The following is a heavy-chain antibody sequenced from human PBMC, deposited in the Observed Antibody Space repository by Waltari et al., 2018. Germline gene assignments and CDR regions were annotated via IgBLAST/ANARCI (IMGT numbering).Heavy chain of an antibody. CDR2: INYDGSQK. CDR1: GFMFSRNW. Sequence: EVQLVESGGGLVQPGGSLSPSCGTSGFMFSRNWRGWVRQTPGKGLEWVANINYDGSQKYYVDSVKGRFTISRDNAKNSVYLQMNSLRVEDTAVYYCAKSRGFEYWGQGTLITVSS. V-gene: IGHV3-7*01. D-gene: IGHD2-2*01. J-gene: IGHJ4*02. CDR3: AKSRGFEY.